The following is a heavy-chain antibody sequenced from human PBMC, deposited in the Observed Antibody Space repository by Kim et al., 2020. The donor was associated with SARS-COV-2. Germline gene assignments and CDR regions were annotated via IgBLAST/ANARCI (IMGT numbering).Heavy chain of an antibody. CDR2: ISSSSDYI. CDR3: ARARWTPKYYFDY. CDR1: GFTFSTNN. V-gene: IGHV3-21*01. D-gene: IGHD2-15*01. Sequence: GGSLRLSCAASGFTFSTNNINWVRQAPGKGLEWVSYISSSSDYIYYADSVKGRFTVSRDNAKNSLYLQMNSLRAEDTAVYYCARARWTPKYYFDYWGQGTLVTVSS. J-gene: IGHJ4*02.